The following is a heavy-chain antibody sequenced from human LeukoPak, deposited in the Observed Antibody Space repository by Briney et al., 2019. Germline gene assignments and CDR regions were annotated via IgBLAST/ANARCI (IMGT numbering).Heavy chain of an antibody. CDR3: ASRRSRFGELLYFDY. D-gene: IGHD3-10*01. Sequence: ASVNVSCQASGGTFSRYAISWVRQAPGQGREWMGGILPIFGTANYAHKFQGRVTITADKTTSTDYMELSSLRSEDTAVYYCASRRSRFGELLYFDYWGQGTLVTVSS. CDR2: ILPIFGTA. V-gene: IGHV1-69*06. J-gene: IGHJ4*02. CDR1: GGTFSRYA.